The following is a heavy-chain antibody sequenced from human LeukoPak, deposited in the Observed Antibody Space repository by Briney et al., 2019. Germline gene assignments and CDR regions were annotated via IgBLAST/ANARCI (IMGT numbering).Heavy chain of an antibody. D-gene: IGHD3-3*01. CDR1: GYTFTSYA. CDR3: ARAITIFGVVPELPDY. J-gene: IGHJ4*02. V-gene: IGHV1-3*01. CDR2: INAGNGNT. Sequence: ASVKVSCKDSGYTFTSYAMHWVRQAPGQRLEWMGWINAGNGNTKYSQKFQGRVTITRDTSASTAYMELSSLRSEDTAVYYCARAITIFGVVPELPDYWGQGTLVTVSS.